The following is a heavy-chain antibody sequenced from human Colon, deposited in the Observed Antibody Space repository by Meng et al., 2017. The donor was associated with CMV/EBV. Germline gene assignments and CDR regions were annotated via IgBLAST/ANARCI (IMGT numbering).Heavy chain of an antibody. V-gene: IGHV1-69*10. CDR3: ARRLPMIRGEGGFDH. D-gene: IGHD3-10*01. J-gene: IGHJ4*02. Sequence: QVPLDPSGTEVKKPGSSVKISCTASVVTFSGHVISWVRQAPGQGLEWMGGITPILQIANYAQKFQGRVTITADTSTSTTYMELSSLRSEDTAAYFCARRLPMIRGEGGFDHWGQGTLVTVSS. CDR1: VVTFSGHV. CDR2: ITPILQIA.